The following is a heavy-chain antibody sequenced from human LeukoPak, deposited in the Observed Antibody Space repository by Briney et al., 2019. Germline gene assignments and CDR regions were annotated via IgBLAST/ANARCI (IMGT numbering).Heavy chain of an antibody. Sequence: GGSLRLSCAASGFTFSSYAMSWVRQAPGKGLEWVSAISGSGGSTYYADSVKGRFTISRDNSKNTLYLQMNSLRAEDTAVYYCARFISTEDPPRTYYYYGMDVWGQGTTVTVSS. CDR2: ISGSGGST. V-gene: IGHV3-23*01. CDR1: GFTFSSYA. J-gene: IGHJ6*02. CDR3: ARFISTEDPPRTYYYYGMDV. D-gene: IGHD3-3*02.